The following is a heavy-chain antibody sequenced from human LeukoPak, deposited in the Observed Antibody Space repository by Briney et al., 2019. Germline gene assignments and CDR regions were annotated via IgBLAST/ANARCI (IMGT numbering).Heavy chain of an antibody. V-gene: IGHV4-4*07. J-gene: IGHJ4*02. Sequence: SETLSLTCTVSGGSISSCYWSWIRQPAGKGLEWIGRIYTSGSTNYNPSLKSRVTMSVDTSKNQFSLKLSSVTAADTAVYYCARDGYYYDFRGHRPFDYWGQGTLVTVSS. D-gene: IGHD3-22*01. CDR2: IYTSGST. CDR3: ARDGYYYDFRGHRPFDY. CDR1: GGSISSCY.